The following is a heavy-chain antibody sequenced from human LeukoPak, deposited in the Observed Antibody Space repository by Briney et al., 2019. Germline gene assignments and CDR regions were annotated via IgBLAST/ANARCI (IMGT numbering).Heavy chain of an antibody. Sequence: GGSLRLSCAASGFTFSSYSMNWVRQAPGKGLEWVSSISSSSSYIYYADSVKGRFTISRDNAKNSLYLQMNSLRAADTAVYYCARDQGGGWYFDVWGRGTLVTVSS. J-gene: IGHJ2*01. CDR1: GFTFSSYS. D-gene: IGHD1-26*01. CDR2: ISSSSSYI. CDR3: ARDQGGGWYFDV. V-gene: IGHV3-21*01.